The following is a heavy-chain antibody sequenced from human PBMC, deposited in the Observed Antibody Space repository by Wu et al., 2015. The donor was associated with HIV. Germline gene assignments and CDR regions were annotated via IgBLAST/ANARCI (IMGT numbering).Heavy chain of an antibody. J-gene: IGHJ4*02. CDR3: ARLGPPCSTATCYYNFDY. D-gene: IGHD2-2*01. V-gene: IGHV1-18*01. CDR2: VRPYNGNT. Sequence: QVQLMQSGTEVKKPGASVKVSCKVSGYIFNQYGLHWVRQAPGQRPEWMGWVRPYNGNTNYAQKFQGRVTMTTDTSTRTAYMELRSLKSDDTAVYYCARLGPPCSTATCYYNFDYWGQGTLVTVSS. CDR1: GYIFNQYG.